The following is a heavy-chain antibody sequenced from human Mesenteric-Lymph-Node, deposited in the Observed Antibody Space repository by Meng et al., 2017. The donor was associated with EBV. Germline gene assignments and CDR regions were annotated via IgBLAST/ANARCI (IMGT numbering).Heavy chain of an antibody. Sequence: GPGRGLVKTSGTLCLTCAVSGGSISSSNWWSWVRQPPVKGLEWIGEIYHSGSTNYNPSLKSRVTISVDKSKNQFSLKLSSVTAADTAVYYCASHRYCSSTSCSWFDPWGQGTLVTVSS. J-gene: IGHJ5*02. CDR3: ASHRYCSSTSCSWFDP. V-gene: IGHV4-4*02. D-gene: IGHD2-2*01. CDR2: IYHSGST. CDR1: GGSISSSNW.